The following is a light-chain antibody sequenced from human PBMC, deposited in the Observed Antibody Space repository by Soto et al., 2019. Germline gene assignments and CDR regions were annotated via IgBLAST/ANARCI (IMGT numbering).Light chain of an antibody. Sequence: QPVLTQPPSASGTPGQRVTISCSGGSSNIGSNPVNWYQQLPGTAPKLLMYTNNQRPSGVPDRFSGSKSGTSASLAISGLQSEDEADYYCAAWDDNLYGPVFGGGTKVTVL. J-gene: IGLJ2*01. V-gene: IGLV1-44*01. CDR1: SSNIGSNP. CDR3: AAWDDNLYGPV. CDR2: TNN.